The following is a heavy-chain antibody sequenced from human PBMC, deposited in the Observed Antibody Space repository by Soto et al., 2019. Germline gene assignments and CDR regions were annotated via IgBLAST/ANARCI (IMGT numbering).Heavy chain of an antibody. CDR2: INAANGDT. CDR1: GYTFTSYG. Sequence: ASVKVSCKASGYTFTSYGIHWVRQAPGQRLEWMGWINAANGDTKYSPKFQGRVTITRDTSASTTYMELSSLRSEDTAVYYCVRRHVSATGIDWFDPWGQGTLVTAPQ. V-gene: IGHV1-3*01. D-gene: IGHD6-13*01. CDR3: VRRHVSATGIDWFDP. J-gene: IGHJ5*02.